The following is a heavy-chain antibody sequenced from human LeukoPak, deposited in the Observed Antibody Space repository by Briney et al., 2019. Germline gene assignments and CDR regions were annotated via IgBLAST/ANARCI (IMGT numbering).Heavy chain of an antibody. V-gene: IGHV3-23*01. CDR2: ISGSGAST. J-gene: IGHJ4*02. CDR3: AKDVGKWESLHFFDY. D-gene: IGHD1-26*01. Sequence: GGSLGLSCLTSGFTLSTNAMSWVRQAPGKGLEWISGISGSGASTYYADSVKGRFTISRDDSRNTLYLQMNSLRGDDTAVYYCAKDVGKWESLHFFDYWGQGTLVTVSS. CDR1: GFTLSTNA.